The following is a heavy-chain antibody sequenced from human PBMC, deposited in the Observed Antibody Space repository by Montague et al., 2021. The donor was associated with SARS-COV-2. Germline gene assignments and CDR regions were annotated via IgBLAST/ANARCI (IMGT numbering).Heavy chain of an antibody. CDR1: GFSFSSYE. CDR2: ISSSGSTI. D-gene: IGHD1-26*01. CDR3: ARVFATVGAMDRNDY. V-gene: IGHV3-48*03. Sequence: YRSISWAASGFSFSSYEMNWFRQAPGKGLEWVSYISSSGSTIYYADSVKGRFTVSRDNAKNSLYLQMNSLRAEDTAVYYCARVFATVGAMDRNDYWGQGTLVTVSS. J-gene: IGHJ4*02.